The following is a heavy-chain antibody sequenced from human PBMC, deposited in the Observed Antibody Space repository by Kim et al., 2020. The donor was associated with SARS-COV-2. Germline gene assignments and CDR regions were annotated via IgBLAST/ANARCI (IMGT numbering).Heavy chain of an antibody. CDR1: GGSISSSSYY. CDR3: VLQYTGIAVAGTDYYYYGMDV. D-gene: IGHD6-19*01. J-gene: IGHJ6*02. Sequence: SETLSLTCTVSGGSISSSSYYWGWIRQPPGKGLEWIGSIYYSGSTYYNPSLKSRVTISVDTSKNQFSLKLSSVTAADTAVYYCVLQYTGIAVAGTDYYYYGMDVWGQGTTVTVSS. CDR2: IYYSGST. V-gene: IGHV4-39*01.